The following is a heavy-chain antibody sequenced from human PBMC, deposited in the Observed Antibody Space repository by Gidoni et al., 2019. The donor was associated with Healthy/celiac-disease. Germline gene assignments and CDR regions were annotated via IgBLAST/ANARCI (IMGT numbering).Heavy chain of an antibody. CDR1: GGSFSGYY. CDR3: ASRRRVGATHY. Sequence: QVQLQPWVAGLLKPSETLSLTCAVYGGSFSGYYWSWIRQPPGKGLEWIGEINHSGRTNYNPSLKSRVTISVDTSKNQFSLKLSSVNAADTAVYYCASRRRVGATHYWGQGTLVTVSS. J-gene: IGHJ4*02. CDR2: INHSGRT. D-gene: IGHD1-26*01. V-gene: IGHV4-34*01.